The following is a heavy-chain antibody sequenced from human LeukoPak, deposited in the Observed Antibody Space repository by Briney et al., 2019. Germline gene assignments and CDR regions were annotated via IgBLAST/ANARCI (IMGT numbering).Heavy chain of an antibody. D-gene: IGHD1-26*01. CDR1: GGSISSGSYY. CDR3: ARGDSGSYQYYFDY. V-gene: IGHV4-61*02. Sequence: PSQTLSLTCTVSGGSISSGSYYWSWIRQPAGKGLEWIGRIYTSGSTNYNPSLKSRVTMSVDTSKNQFSLKLSSVTAADTAVYYCARGDSGSYQYYFDYWGQGTLVTVSS. J-gene: IGHJ4*02. CDR2: IYTSGST.